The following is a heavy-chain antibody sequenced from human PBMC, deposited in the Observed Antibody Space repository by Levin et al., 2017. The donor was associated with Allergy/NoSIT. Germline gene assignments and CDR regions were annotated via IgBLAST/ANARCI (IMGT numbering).Heavy chain of an antibody. D-gene: IGHD6-19*01. CDR2: INTDGSGT. CDR1: GFSFSNFW. J-gene: IGHJ4*02. Sequence: GESLKISCAASGFSFSNFWMHWVRQVPGKGLVWVSRINTDGSGTNYADSVKGRFTISRDNAKNSLYLQMNSLRAEDTAVYYCARGGRFWEERGWCYDYWGQGTLVTVSS. V-gene: IGHV3-74*01. CDR3: ARGGRFWEERGWCYDY.